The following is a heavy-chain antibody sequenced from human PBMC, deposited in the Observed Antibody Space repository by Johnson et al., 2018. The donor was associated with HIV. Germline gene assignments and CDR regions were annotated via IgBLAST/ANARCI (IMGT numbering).Heavy chain of an antibody. CDR3: ARDRGSMPAVAFDI. V-gene: IGHV3-30*04. CDR1: GFTFSSYA. CDR2: ISYDGSNQ. D-gene: IGHD2-2*01. Sequence: QVQLVESGGGVVQPGRSLRLSCAASGFTFSSYAMHWVRQAPGTGLEWVAVISYDGSNQYCADSVKGRFTISSDNSNKTVYLQMNSLRAEDTAVYYCARDRGSMPAVAFDIWGQGTMVTVSS. J-gene: IGHJ3*02.